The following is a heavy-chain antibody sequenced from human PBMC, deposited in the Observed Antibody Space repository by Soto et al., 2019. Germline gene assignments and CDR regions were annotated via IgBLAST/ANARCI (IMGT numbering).Heavy chain of an antibody. J-gene: IGHJ4*02. D-gene: IGHD6-13*01. CDR3: AREHSSSWRFDY. V-gene: IGHV1-8*01. Sequence: QVQLVQSGAEVKKPGASVKVSCKASGYTFTSYDINWVRQATGQGLEWMGWMNPNSGNTGYAQKLQVRVTMTRNTSISTAYMEMSSLRSEDTAVYYCAREHSSSWRFDYWGQGTLVTVSS. CDR2: MNPNSGNT. CDR1: GYTFTSYD.